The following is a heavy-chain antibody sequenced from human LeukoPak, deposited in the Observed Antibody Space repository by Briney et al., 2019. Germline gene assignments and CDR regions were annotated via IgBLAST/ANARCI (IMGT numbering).Heavy chain of an antibody. CDR3: ATTGGYSYGTFDY. D-gene: IGHD5-18*01. CDR1: GGSLGSYH. J-gene: IGHJ4*02. V-gene: IGHV4-59*08. CDR2: VSYTGIS. Sequence: SETLSLTCTVSGGSLGSYHWSWIRQSPGRGLEWIGYVSYTGISDYNPSLESRVTISIDTSKDQFSLKLTSVTAADTASYYCATTGGYSYGTFDYWGQGIPVTVSS.